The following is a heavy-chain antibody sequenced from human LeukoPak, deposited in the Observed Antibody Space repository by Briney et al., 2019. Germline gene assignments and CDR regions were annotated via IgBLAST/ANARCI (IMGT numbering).Heavy chain of an antibody. D-gene: IGHD3-10*02. Sequence: ASVKVSCKASGYTFITYGVTWVRQAPGQGLEWLGWISSYNANTNYAQKLQGRVTMTTDTSTSTAYMELRSLTSDDTAVYFCARVFGELPDYWGQGTLVTVS. J-gene: IGHJ4*02. CDR1: GYTFITYG. CDR3: ARVFGELPDY. V-gene: IGHV1-18*01. CDR2: ISSYNANT.